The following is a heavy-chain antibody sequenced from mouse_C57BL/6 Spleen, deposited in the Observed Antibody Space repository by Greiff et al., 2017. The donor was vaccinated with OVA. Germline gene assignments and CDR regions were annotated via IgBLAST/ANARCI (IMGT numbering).Heavy chain of an antibody. Sequence: QVQLKQPGAELVMPGASVKLSCKASGYTFTSYWMHWVKQRPGQGLEWIGEIDPSDSYTNYNQKFKGKSTLTVDKSSSTAYMQLSSLTSEDSAVYYCARSKDYDGGVSMDYWGQGTSVTVSS. D-gene: IGHD2-4*01. V-gene: IGHV1-69*01. CDR3: ARSKDYDGGVSMDY. CDR1: GYTFTSYW. J-gene: IGHJ4*01. CDR2: IDPSDSYT.